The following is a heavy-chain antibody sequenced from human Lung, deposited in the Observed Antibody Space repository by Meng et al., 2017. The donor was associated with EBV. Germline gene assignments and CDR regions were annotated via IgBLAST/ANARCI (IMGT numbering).Heavy chain of an antibody. D-gene: IGHD3-22*01. CDR2: INAGNGNT. V-gene: IGHV1-3*01. CDR1: GYTLTSYA. CDR3: ARAGYDSSGYYPQPFDY. Sequence: VRLVPSGAEVKKPGASVTVSCKASGYTLTSYAMHWVRQAPGQRLEWMGWINAGNGNTKYSQRFQGRVTITRDTSASTAYMELSSLRSEDTTVYYCARAGYDSSGYYPQPFDYWGQGTLVTVAS. J-gene: IGHJ4*02.